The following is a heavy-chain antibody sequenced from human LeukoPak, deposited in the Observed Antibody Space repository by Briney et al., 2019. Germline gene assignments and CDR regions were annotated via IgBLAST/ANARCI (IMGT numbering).Heavy chain of an antibody. J-gene: IGHJ4*02. CDR1: GYTLTELS. Sequence: ASVKVSCKVSGYTLTELSMHWVRQAPGKGLEWMGGFDPEDGETIYAQKFQGRVTMTEDTSTDTAYMELSSLRPEDTAVYYCATDLRQLVVFDYWGQGTLVTVSS. V-gene: IGHV1-24*01. CDR3: ATDLRQLVVFDY. CDR2: FDPEDGET. D-gene: IGHD6-6*01.